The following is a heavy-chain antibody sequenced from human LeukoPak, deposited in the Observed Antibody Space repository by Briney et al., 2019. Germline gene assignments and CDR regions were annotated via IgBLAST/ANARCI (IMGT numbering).Heavy chain of an antibody. CDR3: ASHFHGSGSSPFDY. Sequence: SETLSLTCTVSGGSISSYYWSWIRQPPGKGLEWIGYIYYSGSTNYNPSLKSRVTISVDTSKNQFSLKLSSVTAADTAVYYCASHFHGSGSSPFDYWGQGTLVTVSS. D-gene: IGHD3-10*01. V-gene: IGHV4-59*01. CDR2: IYYSGST. CDR1: GGSISSYY. J-gene: IGHJ4*02.